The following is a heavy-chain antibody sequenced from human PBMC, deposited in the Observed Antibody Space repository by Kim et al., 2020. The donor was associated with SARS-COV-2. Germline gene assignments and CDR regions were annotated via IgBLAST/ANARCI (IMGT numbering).Heavy chain of an antibody. CDR2: ISAYNGNT. D-gene: IGHD1-7*01. CDR3: ARDSPSLYNWNLGGMDV. V-gene: IGHV1-18*01. J-gene: IGHJ6*02. CDR1: GYTFTSYG. Sequence: ASVKVSCKASGYTFTSYGISWVRQAPGQGLEWMGWISAYNGNTNYAQKLQGRVTMTTDTSTSTAYMELRSLRSDDTAVYYCARDSPSLYNWNLGGMDVWGQGTTVTVSS.